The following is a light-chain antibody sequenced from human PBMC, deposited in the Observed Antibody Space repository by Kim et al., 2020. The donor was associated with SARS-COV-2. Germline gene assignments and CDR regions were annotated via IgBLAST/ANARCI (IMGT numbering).Light chain of an antibody. V-gene: IGKV3-11*01. CDR1: HSVGSY. Sequence: LSQGERAPLPCRASHSVGSYLAWYQQKPGQAPRRLIYDASNRATGNPARFSGRGSGTDFTLTISSLEPEDFAVYYCQQRSNWPLTFGGGTKVDIK. J-gene: IGKJ4*01. CDR3: QQRSNWPLT. CDR2: DAS.